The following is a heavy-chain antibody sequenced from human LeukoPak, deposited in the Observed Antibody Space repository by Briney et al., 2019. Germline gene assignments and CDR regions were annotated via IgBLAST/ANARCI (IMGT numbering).Heavy chain of an antibody. CDR3: ARIPAGIVTYYFDY. CDR1: GFTFDDYG. CDR2: INWNGGST. J-gene: IGHJ4*02. V-gene: IGHV3-20*01. Sequence: GGSLRLSCAASGFTFDDYGMSWVRQAPGKGLEWVSGINWNGGSTGYVDSVKGRFTISRDNAKNSLYLQMNSLRAEDTALYRCARIPAGIVTYYFDYWGQGTLVTVSS. D-gene: IGHD6-13*01.